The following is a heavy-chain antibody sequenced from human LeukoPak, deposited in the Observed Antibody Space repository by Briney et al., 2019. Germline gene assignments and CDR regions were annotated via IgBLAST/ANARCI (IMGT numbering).Heavy chain of an antibody. CDR3: AKDRGGLWLFDY. J-gene: IGHJ4*02. D-gene: IGHD4/OR15-4a*01. CDR2: ISISGGST. CDR1: GFTFSSYA. V-gene: IGHV3-23*01. Sequence: GGSLRLSCATSGFTFSSYAMSWVRQAPGKGLERVSAISISGGSTYYANSVKGRFTISRDNVKNTLYLQMNSLRAEDTAVYYCAKDRGGLWLFDYWGQGTLVTVSS.